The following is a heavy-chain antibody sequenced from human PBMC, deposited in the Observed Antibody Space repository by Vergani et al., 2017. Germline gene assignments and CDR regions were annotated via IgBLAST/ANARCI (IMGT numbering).Heavy chain of an antibody. Sequence: QVQLQQWGAGLLKPSETLSLTCAVYGGSFSGYYWSWIRQPPGKGLEWIGEINHSGSTYYNPSLKSRVTISVDRSKNQFSLKLSSVTAADTAVYYCARSARTVAGTVFDYWGQGTLVTVSS. V-gene: IGHV4-34*01. CDR2: INHSGST. D-gene: IGHD6-19*01. CDR1: GGSFSGYY. CDR3: ARSARTVAGTVFDY. J-gene: IGHJ4*02.